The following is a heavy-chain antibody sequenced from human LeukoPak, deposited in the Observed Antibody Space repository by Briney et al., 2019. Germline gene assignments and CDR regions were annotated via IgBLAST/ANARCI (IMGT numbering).Heavy chain of an antibody. CDR3: AKGFSSLATFFDY. J-gene: IGHJ4*02. D-gene: IGHD2-2*01. CDR1: GFTFSSYG. V-gene: IGHV3-33*06. Sequence: GGSLRLSCAASGFTFSSYGMHWVRQAPGKGLEWVAVIWYDGSNKYYADSVKGRFTISRDNPKNTLYLQMNSLRAEDTAVYYCAKGFSSLATFFDYWGQGTLVTVSS. CDR2: IWYDGSNK.